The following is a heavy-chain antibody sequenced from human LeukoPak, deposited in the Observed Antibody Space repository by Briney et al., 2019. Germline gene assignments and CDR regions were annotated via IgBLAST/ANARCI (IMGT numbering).Heavy chain of an antibody. CDR3: ARVAWGTYRSHYYFDY. J-gene: IGHJ4*02. CDR2: ISYTGST. V-gene: IGHV4-61*01. Sequence: PSETLSLTCTVSGGSISSSSYYWSCIRPSPGKGLECIGSISYTGSTNYNPSLKSRVTMSVDTSNNQFSLGLRSVTAADTAVYYCARVAWGTYRSHYYFDYWGQGTLVTVSS. CDR1: GGSISSSSYY. D-gene: IGHD3-16*02.